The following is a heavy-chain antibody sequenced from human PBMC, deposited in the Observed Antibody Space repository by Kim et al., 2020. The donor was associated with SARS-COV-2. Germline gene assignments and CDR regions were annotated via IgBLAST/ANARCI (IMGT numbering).Heavy chain of an antibody. D-gene: IGHD3-22*01. CDR2: ISSSGSTI. CDR1: GFTFSDYY. V-gene: IGHV3-11*04. CDR3: SREGTTYYYDSSGYKYRSFYYYGMDV. Sequence: GGSLRLSCAASGFTFSDYYMSWIRQAPGKGLEWVSYISSSGSTIYYADSVKGRFTIPRDNAKNSLYLQMNSLRAEDTAVYYCSREGTTYYYDSSGYKYRSFYYYGMDVWGQGTTVTVSS. J-gene: IGHJ6*02.